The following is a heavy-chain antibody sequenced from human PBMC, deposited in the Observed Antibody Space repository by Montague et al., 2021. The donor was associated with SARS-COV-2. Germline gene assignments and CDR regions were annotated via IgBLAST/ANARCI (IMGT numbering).Heavy chain of an antibody. CDR1: GFTFSNYG. Sequence: SLRLSCPASGFTFSNYGIHWVCQAPGKGLEWVTFISYDGQKRHFAESVKGRFTVSRDNSENTVYLQMSSLRPEDTAMYYCAKDLGAAEGWFDSWGQGTLVTVSS. D-gene: IGHD6-13*01. CDR2: ISYDGQKR. J-gene: IGHJ5*01. V-gene: IGHV3-30*18. CDR3: AKDLGAAEGWFDS.